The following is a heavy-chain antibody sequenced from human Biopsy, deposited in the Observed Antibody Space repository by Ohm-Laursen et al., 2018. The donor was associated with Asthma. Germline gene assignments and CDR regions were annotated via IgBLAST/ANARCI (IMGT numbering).Heavy chain of an antibody. CDR1: GFAFNNSS. D-gene: IGHD3-22*01. Sequence: LRLSCAASGFAFNNSSMTWVRQAPGQGMAWVSSISASGVRTFYADSVKGRFTVSRDSSRNTLYLQLSTLRVEDTAVYFCAKITTDRQKANNWFDPWGQGTLVTVSS. CDR3: AKITTDRQKANNWFDP. J-gene: IGHJ5*02. CDR2: ISASGVRT. V-gene: IGHV3-23*01.